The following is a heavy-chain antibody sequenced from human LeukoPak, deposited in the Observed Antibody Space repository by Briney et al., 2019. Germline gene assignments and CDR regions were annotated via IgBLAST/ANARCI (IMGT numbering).Heavy chain of an antibody. CDR3: AASWGSGSYHPGAFDI. D-gene: IGHD3-10*01. CDR1: GGSISSSSYY. V-gene: IGHV4-39*07. CDR2: IYYSGST. Sequence: SETLSLTCTVSGGSISSSSYYWGWIRQPPGKGLEWIGSIYYSGSTYYNPSLKSRVTISVDTSKNQFSLKLSSVTAADTAVYYCAASWGSGSYHPGAFDIWGQGTMVTVSS. J-gene: IGHJ3*02.